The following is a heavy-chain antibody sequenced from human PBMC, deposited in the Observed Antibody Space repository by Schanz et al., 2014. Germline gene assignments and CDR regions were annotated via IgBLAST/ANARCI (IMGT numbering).Heavy chain of an antibody. CDR1: GFTFNDYW. J-gene: IGHJ3*02. CDR2: INSDGRST. V-gene: IGHV3-74*02. D-gene: IGHD2-2*01. Sequence: VQLVESGGGVVQPGGSLRLSCAASGFTFNDYWMHWVRQAPGKGLVWVSRINSDGRSTNYADSVKGRFSISRDNARNTLHLQMDSLRDEDTAMYYCAKRCSSTSCSHGAFDIWGQGTMVTVSS. CDR3: AKRCSSTSCSHGAFDI.